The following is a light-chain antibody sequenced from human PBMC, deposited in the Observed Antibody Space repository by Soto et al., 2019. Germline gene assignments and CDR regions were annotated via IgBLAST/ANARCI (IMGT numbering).Light chain of an antibody. V-gene: IGKV3-20*01. CDR1: QSVSGSY. CDR3: KQYGSTPT. Sequence: IVLTQSQGTLSLSPGERATLSCRASQSVSGSYLAWHQQKPGQAPRLLIYGASSRATGIPDRFTGSGSGTDFTLAISRLEPEDFAVYYCKQYGSTPTCGQGTNVEIK. J-gene: IGKJ1*01. CDR2: GAS.